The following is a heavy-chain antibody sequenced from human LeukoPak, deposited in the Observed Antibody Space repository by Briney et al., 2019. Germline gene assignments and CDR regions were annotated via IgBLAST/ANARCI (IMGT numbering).Heavy chain of an antibody. D-gene: IGHD3-10*01. V-gene: IGHV4-34*01. CDR1: GGSFSGYY. Sequence: SETLSLTCAVYGGSFSGYYWSWIRQPPGKGLEWIGEINHSGSTNYNPSLKSRVTLSVETSKNQFSPKLTSVTAAATAVYYCAIHHYYCSLNCSDPWGQGTLITVSS. CDR3: AIHHYYCSLNCSDP. CDR2: INHSGST. J-gene: IGHJ5*02.